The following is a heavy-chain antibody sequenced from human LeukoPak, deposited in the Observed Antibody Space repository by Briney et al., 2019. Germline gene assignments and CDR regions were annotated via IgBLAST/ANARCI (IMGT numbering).Heavy chain of an antibody. CDR3: AIMNIAVAGM. J-gene: IGHJ4*02. V-gene: IGHV3-74*01. CDR1: GFTFSSYW. Sequence: GGSLRLSCAASGFTFSSYWMHWVRQAPGKGLVWVSRINSDGSSTSYADSVKGRFTISRDNAKNTLYLQMNSLRAKDTGVYYCAIMNIAVAGMWGQGTLVTVSS. CDR2: INSDGSST. D-gene: IGHD6-19*01.